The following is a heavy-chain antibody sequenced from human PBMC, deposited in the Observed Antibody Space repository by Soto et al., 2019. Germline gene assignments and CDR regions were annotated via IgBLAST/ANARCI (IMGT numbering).Heavy chain of an antibody. CDR2: ISDDGRKK. D-gene: IGHD6-13*01. V-gene: IGHV3-30*14. J-gene: IGHJ4*02. CDR3: WREGQPAAGNTPHD. Sequence: QVQLVESGGGVVQPGRSLRLSCAASGFNFSSYAMHWVRQAPGKGLEWVAVISDDGRKKYYADSVKGRFTISRDNSKNTLYLEMNSLIAADTAVYYCWREGQPAAGNTPHDWGQGTLVTVSS. CDR1: GFNFSSYA.